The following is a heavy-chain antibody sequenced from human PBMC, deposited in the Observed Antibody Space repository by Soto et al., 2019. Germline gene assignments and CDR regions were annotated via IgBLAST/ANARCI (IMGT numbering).Heavy chain of an antibody. J-gene: IGHJ5*02. CDR1: GGSISSYY. V-gene: IGHV4-59*01. CDR3: ARLSGYCSGGSCHSESWFDP. Sequence: PSETLSLTCTVSGGSISSYYWSWIRQPPGKGLEWIGYIYYSGSTNYNPSLKSRVTISVDTSKNQFSLKLSSVTAADTAVYYCARLSGYCSGGSCHSESWFDPWGQGTLVTVSS. CDR2: IYYSGST. D-gene: IGHD2-15*01.